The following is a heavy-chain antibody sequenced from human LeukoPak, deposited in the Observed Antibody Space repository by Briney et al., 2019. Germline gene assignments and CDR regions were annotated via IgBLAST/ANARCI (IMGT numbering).Heavy chain of an antibody. V-gene: IGHV5-10-1*01. CDR1: GYSFPSYW. Sequence: GESLKISCKGSGYSFPSYWISWVRQMPGKGLEWMGRIDPSDSYTNYSPSFQGHVTIPADKSISTAYLQWSRMKASDAAMYYWARRGYSGYDYYCYWGQGTLVSVA. J-gene: IGHJ4*02. D-gene: IGHD5-12*01. CDR3: ARRGYSGYDYYCY. CDR2: IDPSDSYT.